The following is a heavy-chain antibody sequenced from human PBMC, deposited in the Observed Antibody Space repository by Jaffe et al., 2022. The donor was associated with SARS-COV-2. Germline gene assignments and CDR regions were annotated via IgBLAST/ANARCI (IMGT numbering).Heavy chain of an antibody. D-gene: IGHD3-22*01. V-gene: IGHV4-39*01. Sequence: QLQLQESGPGLVKPSETLSLTCTVSGDSISSSDYYWGWIRQPPGKGLEWIGSIYYSGSTYYNPSLKSRVTISVDTSKNQFSLKLSSVTAADTAVYYCARHYSDTSGYPNYYYYMDVWGKGTTVTVSS. CDR3: ARHYSDTSGYPNYYYYMDV. CDR1: GDSISSSDYY. J-gene: IGHJ6*03. CDR2: IYYSGST.